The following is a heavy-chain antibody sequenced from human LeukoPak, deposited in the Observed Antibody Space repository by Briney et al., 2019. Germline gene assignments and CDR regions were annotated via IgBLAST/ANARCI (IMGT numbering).Heavy chain of an antibody. V-gene: IGHV3-23*01. CDR2: ISGSGGST. Sequence: GGSLRLSCAASGFTFSSYAMSWVRQAPGKGLEWVSAISGSGGSTYYADSVKGRFTISRDNSKNTLYLQMNSLRAEDTAVYYCASMYYYDSSGYYPGQDYWAQGTLVTVSS. J-gene: IGHJ4*02. CDR1: GFTFSSYA. CDR3: ASMYYYDSSGYYPGQDY. D-gene: IGHD3-22*01.